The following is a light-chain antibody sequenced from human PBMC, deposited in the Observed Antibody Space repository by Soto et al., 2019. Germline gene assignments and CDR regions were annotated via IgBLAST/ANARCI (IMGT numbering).Light chain of an antibody. CDR3: AAWDDSLNGVV. CDR1: SSNIGSNA. J-gene: IGLJ2*01. Sequence: QSVLTQPPSASGTPGQRVTISCSGSSSNIGSNAVNWYQHLPGTAPKLLLYTNTQRPSGVPDRFSGSKSGASASQAISGLQSEDEADYYCAAWDDSLNGVVFGGGTKLTVL. CDR2: TNT. V-gene: IGLV1-44*01.